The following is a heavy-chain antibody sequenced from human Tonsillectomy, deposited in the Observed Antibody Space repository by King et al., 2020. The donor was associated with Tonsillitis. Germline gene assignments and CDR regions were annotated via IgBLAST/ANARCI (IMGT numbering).Heavy chain of an antibody. V-gene: IGHV5-51*03. D-gene: IGHD1-1*01. CDR3: ARLDSRGSTRYYMDV. CDR2: IYPGDSDT. CDR1: TYGFINYW. Sequence: VQLVESGAEVKKPGESLKISCQVSTYGFINYWIAWVRQMPGKGLEWMGIIYPGDSDTRYSPSFQGQVTISADKSISTAYLQWSSLRASDTAMYFCARLDSRGSTRYYMDVWGKGTSVTVSS. J-gene: IGHJ6*03.